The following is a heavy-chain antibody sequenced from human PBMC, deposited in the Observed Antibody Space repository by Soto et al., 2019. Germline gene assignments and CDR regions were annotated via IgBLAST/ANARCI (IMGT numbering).Heavy chain of an antibody. CDR1: GFTFSSYG. CDR3: ALESDSSGSYFDS. V-gene: IGHV3-30*03. Sequence: PGGSLRLSCAASGFTFSSYGMHWLRQAPGKGLEWVAVISYDGSNKYYADSVKGRFTISRDNSKNTLYLQMNSLRAEDTAVYYCALESDSSGSYFDSWGQGALLTVSS. CDR2: ISYDGSNK. D-gene: IGHD3-22*01. J-gene: IGHJ4*02.